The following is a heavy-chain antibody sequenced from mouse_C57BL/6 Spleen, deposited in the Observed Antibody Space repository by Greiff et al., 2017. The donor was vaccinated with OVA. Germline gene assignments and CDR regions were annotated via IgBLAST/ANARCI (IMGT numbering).Heavy chain of an antibody. V-gene: IGHV2-6-1*01. CDR1: GFSLTSYG. CDR2: IWSDGST. J-gene: IGHJ1*03. D-gene: IGHD1-1*01. CDR3: ARHYGSSSHWYFDV. Sequence: VQLQQSGPGLVAPSQSLSITCTVSGFSLTSYGVHWVRQPPGKGLEWLVVIWSDGSTTYNSALKSRLSISKDNSKSQVFLKMNSLQTDDTAMYYCARHYGSSSHWYFDVWGTGTTVTVSS.